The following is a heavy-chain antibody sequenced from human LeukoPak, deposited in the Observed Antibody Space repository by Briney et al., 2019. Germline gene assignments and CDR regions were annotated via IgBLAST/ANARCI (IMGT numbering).Heavy chain of an antibody. CDR3: ARASEGIGYFDT. J-gene: IGHJ4*02. CDR2: IYHNGRT. V-gene: IGHV4-59*01. D-gene: IGHD3-16*01. CDR1: GASFSNDY. Sequence: PSETLSLTCTVSGASFSNDYWSWVRQAPGKGLEWIGYIYHNGRTNYNPSLESRITISIDTSQKQFSLKLISVTAADTAVYYCARASEGIGYFDTWGRGSLVTVSS.